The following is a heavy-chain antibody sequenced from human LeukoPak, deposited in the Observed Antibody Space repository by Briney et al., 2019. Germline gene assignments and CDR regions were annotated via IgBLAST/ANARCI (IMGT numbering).Heavy chain of an antibody. V-gene: IGHV3-21*01. CDR1: GFTFATYT. CDR2: IGATQTYI. Sequence: PGGSLRLACTGAGFTFATYTFNWVRQAPGKGLEWVASIGATQTYIYYADSVKGRFTISRDNAKNSLYLQMNSLRAEDTAVYYCARDDYGDDFDYWGQGTLVTVSS. J-gene: IGHJ4*02. D-gene: IGHD4/OR15-4a*01. CDR3: ARDDYGDDFDY.